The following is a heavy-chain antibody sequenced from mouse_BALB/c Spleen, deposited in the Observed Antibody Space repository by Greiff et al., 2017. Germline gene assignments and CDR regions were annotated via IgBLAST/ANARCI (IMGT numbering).Heavy chain of an antibody. Sequence: VKLQQPGAELVKPGASVKLSCKASGYTFTNYWMHWVKQRPGQGLEWIGEINPSNGRTNYNEKFKSKATLTVDKSSSTAYMQLSSLTSEDSAVYYCALNFYFDYWGQGTTLTVSS. CDR2: INPSNGRT. CDR1: GYTFTNYW. CDR3: ALNFYFDY. V-gene: IGHV1S81*02. J-gene: IGHJ2*01. D-gene: IGHD1-3*01.